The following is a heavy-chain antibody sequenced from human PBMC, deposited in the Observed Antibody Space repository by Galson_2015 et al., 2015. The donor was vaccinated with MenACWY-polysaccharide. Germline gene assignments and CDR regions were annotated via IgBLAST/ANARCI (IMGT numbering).Heavy chain of an antibody. CDR2: ISTNPGNP. Sequence: SVSVCCKASAFTLTRYAMNWVRHSPGQGLEWMGWISTNPGNPTYHQGFTGRFVFPSDTSGTTAYLQISSLQTEVTAVNYCAREQRYSLPDYWGQGILVTVSS. CDR1: AFTLTRYA. V-gene: IGHV7-4-1*02. J-gene: IGHJ4*02. D-gene: IGHD6-13*01. CDR3: AREQRYSLPDY.